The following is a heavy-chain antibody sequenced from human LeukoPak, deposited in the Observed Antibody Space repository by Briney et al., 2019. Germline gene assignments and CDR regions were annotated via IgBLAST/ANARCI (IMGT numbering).Heavy chain of an antibody. V-gene: IGHV4-34*01. CDR3: ARAPHRSILNWFDP. CDR2: INQSGGT. D-gene: IGHD6-6*01. J-gene: IGHJ5*02. Sequence: SSETLSLTCAVYGGSFSGYYWSWIRQPPGKGLEWIGEINQSGGTNYNPSLKSRVTISVDTSKNQFSLKLSSVTSADTAVYYCARAPHRSILNWFDPWGQGTLVSVSS. CDR1: GGSFSGYY.